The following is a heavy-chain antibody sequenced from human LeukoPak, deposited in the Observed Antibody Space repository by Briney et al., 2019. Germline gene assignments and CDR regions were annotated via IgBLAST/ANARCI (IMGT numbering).Heavy chain of an antibody. V-gene: IGHV3-43*01. Sequence: PGGSLRLSCAASGFSFDDFTMHWVRQRPGKGLEWVSLISWGGGSTSYADSVKGRFTISRDNSKNALYLQMNSLKTEDTALYFCAKDIFRQRWLQYGIDYWGQGTLVTVSS. CDR2: ISWGGGST. CDR3: AKDIFRQRWLQYGIDY. J-gene: IGHJ4*02. D-gene: IGHD5-24*01. CDR1: GFSFDDFT.